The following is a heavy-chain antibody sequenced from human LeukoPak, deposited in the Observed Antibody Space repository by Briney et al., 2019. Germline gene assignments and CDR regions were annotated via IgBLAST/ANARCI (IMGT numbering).Heavy chain of an antibody. Sequence: GGSLRLSCAASGFTLSSYAMHWVRQAPGKGLEYVSAITSNGGNTYYAKSVKGRFTISRDNSKNTLYLQMGSLRAEDMAVYYCARATPTGYYDYWGQGTLVTVSS. J-gene: IGHJ4*02. D-gene: IGHD3-9*01. CDR2: ITSNGGNT. CDR1: GFTLSSYA. V-gene: IGHV3-64*01. CDR3: ARATPTGYYDY.